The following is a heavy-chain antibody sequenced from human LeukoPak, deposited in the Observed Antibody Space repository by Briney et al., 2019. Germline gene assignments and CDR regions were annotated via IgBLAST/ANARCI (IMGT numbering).Heavy chain of an antibody. CDR2: ISYDGSNK. Sequence: RSLRLSCAASGFTFSSYGMHWVRQAPGKGLEWVAVISYDGSNKYYADSVKGRFTISRDNSKNTLYLQMNSLRAEDTAVYYCAKDWHSSGWYYFDYWGQGTLVTVSS. J-gene: IGHJ4*02. CDR3: AKDWHSSGWYYFDY. CDR1: GFTFSSYG. D-gene: IGHD6-19*01. V-gene: IGHV3-30*18.